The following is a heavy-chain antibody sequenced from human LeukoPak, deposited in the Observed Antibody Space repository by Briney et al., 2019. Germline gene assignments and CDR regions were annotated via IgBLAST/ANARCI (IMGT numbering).Heavy chain of an antibody. CDR2: ISYSGST. CDR1: GGSIKNYY. Sequence: SETLSLTCTVSGGSIKNYYWSWIRQPPGKGLEWIGYISYSGSTNYNPSLKSRVSISVDTSKNQFSLKLTSVTAADTALYYCARDLRIAVAGTWFDPWGQGTLVTVSS. V-gene: IGHV4-59*01. CDR3: ARDLRIAVAGTWFDP. D-gene: IGHD6-19*01. J-gene: IGHJ5*02.